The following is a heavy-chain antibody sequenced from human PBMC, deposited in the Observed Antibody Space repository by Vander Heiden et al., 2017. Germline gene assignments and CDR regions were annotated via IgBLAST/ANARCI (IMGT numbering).Heavy chain of an antibody. V-gene: IGHV3-72*01. Sequence: EVQLLESGGGLIQPGGSLRLSCVVSGFVFSDPYMDWVRQAPGKGLEWVGRSRDKANRFTTEYAASVKGRFSISRDVSKNSLYLQMNSLNMDDTAVYYCARTTVVGSMDGFEIWGQGTKVSVSS. CDR3: ARTTVVGSMDGFEI. CDR2: SRDKANRFTT. CDR1: GFVFSDPY. J-gene: IGHJ3*02. D-gene: IGHD1-1*01.